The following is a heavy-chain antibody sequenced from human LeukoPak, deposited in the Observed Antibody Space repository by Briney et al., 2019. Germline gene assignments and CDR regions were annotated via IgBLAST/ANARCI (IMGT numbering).Heavy chain of an antibody. J-gene: IGHJ4*02. CDR2: IVVGSGNT. Sequence: ASVKVCCKASGFTFTSSAVQWVRQARGQRLEWIGWIVVGSGNTNYAQKFQERVTITRDMSTSTAYMELSSLRSEDTAVYYCAAARTVGATITPNDYWGQGTLVTVSS. CDR3: AAARTVGATITPNDY. V-gene: IGHV1-58*01. D-gene: IGHD1-26*01. CDR1: GFTFTSSA.